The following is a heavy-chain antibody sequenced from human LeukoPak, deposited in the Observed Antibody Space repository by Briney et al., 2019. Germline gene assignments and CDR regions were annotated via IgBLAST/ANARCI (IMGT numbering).Heavy chain of an antibody. CDR2: INHSGST. D-gene: IGHD6-13*01. J-gene: IGHJ4*02. V-gene: IGHV4-34*01. Sequence: SETLSLTCAVYGGSFSGYYWSWIRQPPGKGLEWIGEINHSGSTNYNPSLKSRVTISVDTSKNQFSLKLSSVTAADTAVYYCASPGPSPYSSSWLFDYWGQGTLVTVSS. CDR3: ASPGPSPYSSSWLFDY. CDR1: GGSFSGYY.